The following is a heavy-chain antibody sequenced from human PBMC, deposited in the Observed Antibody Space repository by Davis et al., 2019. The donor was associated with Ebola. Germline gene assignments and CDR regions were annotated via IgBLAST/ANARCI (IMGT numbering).Heavy chain of an antibody. CDR1: GYTFSGYA. Sequence: AASVKVSCKPSGYTFSGYAISWVRQAPGQGLEWIGRINVYNGHTNYAQNFQGRVTVSTDTSTSIAYMELRSLGSDDTALYYCARDATTVTTIWFDPWGQGTLVTVSS. J-gene: IGHJ5*02. V-gene: IGHV1-18*01. D-gene: IGHD4-17*01. CDR3: ARDATTVTTIWFDP. CDR2: INVYNGHT.